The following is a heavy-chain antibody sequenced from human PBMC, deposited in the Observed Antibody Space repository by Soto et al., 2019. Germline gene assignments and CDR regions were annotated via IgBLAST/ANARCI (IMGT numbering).Heavy chain of an antibody. CDR2: MSGSSSTT. V-gene: IGHV3-23*01. Sequence: HPGGSLRLSCATSGLTFSNYAMSWVRQAPGGGLEWVSSMSGSSSTTYYADSVGGRFTISRDRSKNTLYLQMSSLRAEDTALYYCAKNQERELPRVIDFWGQGTLVTVSS. D-gene: IGHD1-7*01. CDR1: GLTFSNYA. J-gene: IGHJ4*02. CDR3: AKNQERELPRVIDF.